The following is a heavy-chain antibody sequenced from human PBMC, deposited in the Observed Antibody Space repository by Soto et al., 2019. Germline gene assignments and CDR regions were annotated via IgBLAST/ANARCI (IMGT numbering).Heavy chain of an antibody. V-gene: IGHV3-30*18. Sequence: QVQLVESGGGVVQPGRSLRLSCVASGFTFSNYGMHWVRQAPGKGLEWVAVASYDGRNKYSADSVRGRFTISRDNSKNTVYLQLDRLRTEDTAVFYCAKDMGVAVAGSAGFDSWGQGTLVTVSS. J-gene: IGHJ4*02. CDR1: GFTFSNYG. CDR2: ASYDGRNK. CDR3: AKDMGVAVAGSAGFDS. D-gene: IGHD6-19*01.